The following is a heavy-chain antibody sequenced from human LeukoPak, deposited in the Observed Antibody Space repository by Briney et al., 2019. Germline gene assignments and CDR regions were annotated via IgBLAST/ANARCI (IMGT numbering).Heavy chain of an antibody. CDR2: INPYNGNT. J-gene: IGHJ4*02. V-gene: IGHV1-18*01. D-gene: IGHD3-3*01. Sequence: ASVKVSCKASGYTFTNYGISWVRQAPGQGLEWMGWINPYNGNTDSAQKSQGRVTMATDTSTSTAYMELRSLRSDDTAVYFCARDGSGSWNDYWGQGTLVTVSS. CDR3: ARDGSGSWNDY. CDR1: GYTFTNYG.